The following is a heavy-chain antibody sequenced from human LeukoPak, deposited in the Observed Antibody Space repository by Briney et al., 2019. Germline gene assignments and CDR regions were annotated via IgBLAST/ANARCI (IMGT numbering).Heavy chain of an antibody. J-gene: IGHJ6*04. D-gene: IGHD3-10*02. CDR1: GFTFSSYE. CDR2: ISSSGSTI. CDR3: AELGITMIGGV. V-gene: IGHV3-48*03. Sequence: GGSLRLSCAASGFTFSSYEMNWVRQARGKGLEWDSYISSSGSTIYYADSVKGRFTTSRDNAKNSLYLQMNSLRAEDTAVYYCAELGITMIGGVWGKGTTVTISS.